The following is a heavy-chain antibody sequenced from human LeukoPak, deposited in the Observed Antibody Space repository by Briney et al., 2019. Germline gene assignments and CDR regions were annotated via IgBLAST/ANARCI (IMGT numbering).Heavy chain of an antibody. J-gene: IGHJ4*02. CDR1: GGSMTSAMYH. CDR2: IYPTGTP. V-gene: IGHV4-61*02. Sequence: KPSETLSLMCTVSGGSMTSAMYHWTWIRQSAGRGLEWLGRIYPTGTPNYNPSLKNRITIAIDTSKNQFSLTLTSVTAADTAVYYCARGLQEMATFKGFNYWGQGTRVSVSS. CDR3: ARGLQEMATFKGFNY. D-gene: IGHD5-24*01.